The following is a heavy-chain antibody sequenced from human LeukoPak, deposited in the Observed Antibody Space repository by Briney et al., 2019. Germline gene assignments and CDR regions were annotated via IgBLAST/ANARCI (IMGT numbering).Heavy chain of an antibody. J-gene: IGHJ1*01. CDR3: AKDSTMIVVVITYAEYFQH. D-gene: IGHD3-22*01. Sequence: PGGSLRLSCAASGFTFISYAMSWVRQAPGKGLEWVSDISGSGGSTYYADSVKGRFTISRDNSKNTLYLQMNSLRAEDTAVYYCAKDSTMIVVVITYAEYFQHWGQGNLVTVSS. CDR1: GFTFISYA. CDR2: ISGSGGST. V-gene: IGHV3-23*01.